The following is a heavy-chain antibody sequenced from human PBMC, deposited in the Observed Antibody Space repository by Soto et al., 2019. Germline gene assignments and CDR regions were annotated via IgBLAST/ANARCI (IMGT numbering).Heavy chain of an antibody. CDR3: AKFQYGQSIDY. D-gene: IGHD4-17*01. CDR2: VDPSDSYT. J-gene: IGHJ4*02. CDR1: GYSFTNYW. V-gene: IGHV5-10-1*01. Sequence: PGESLKISCKGSGYSFTNYWISWVRQMPGKGLEWMGRVDPSDSYTNYSPSFQGHVTISTDKSISTAYLQWSSLKASDTAMYYCAKFQYGQSIDYWGQGTLVTVSS.